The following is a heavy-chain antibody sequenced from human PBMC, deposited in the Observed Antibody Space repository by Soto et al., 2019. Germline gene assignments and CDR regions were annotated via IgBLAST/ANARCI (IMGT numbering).Heavy chain of an antibody. CDR1: GLTFSSYA. CDR2: ISCSGGST. V-gene: IGHV3-23*01. J-gene: IGHJ4*02. CDR3: AKAGLGYCSGGSCYYFDY. D-gene: IGHD2-15*01. Sequence: GGSLRLSCAASGLTFSSYAMGWVPEAPGKGMEGGSGISCSGGSTSYADDVKGRFTISRHDSKNTLYLQSNSLRAEDRAIYYCAKAGLGYCSGGSCYYFDYWGQGTMVTVSS.